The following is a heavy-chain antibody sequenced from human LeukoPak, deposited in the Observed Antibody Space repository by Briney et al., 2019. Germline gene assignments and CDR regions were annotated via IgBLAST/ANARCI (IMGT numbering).Heavy chain of an antibody. D-gene: IGHD6-13*01. Sequence: ASLKVSCKDSGDTFTGYTIHWVRQAPGQGLEWMGRVNTNSGVTHFAQTLQSAVTMTRDTSISTAYMDMSILPPDDTAVYFCARDQGSLTRSWYTGYWGQGTQVTVSS. CDR1: GDTFTGYT. CDR3: ARDQGSLTRSWYTGY. CDR2: VNTNSGVT. V-gene: IGHV1-2*06. J-gene: IGHJ4*02.